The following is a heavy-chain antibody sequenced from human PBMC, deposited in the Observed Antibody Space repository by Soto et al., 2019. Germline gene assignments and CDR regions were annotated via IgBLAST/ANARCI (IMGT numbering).Heavy chain of an antibody. V-gene: IGHV4-39*01. CDR1: GGSISSSSYY. CDR3: ARLCGTVTTLFDP. Sequence: QLQLQESGPGLVKPSETLSLTCTVSGGSISSSSYYWGWIRQPPGKGLEWIGSIYYSGSTYYNPSLKGRVTIPVDTSKNQFSLKLSSVTAADTAVYYCARLCGTVTTLFDPWGQGTLVTVSS. CDR2: IYYSGST. D-gene: IGHD4-17*01. J-gene: IGHJ5*02.